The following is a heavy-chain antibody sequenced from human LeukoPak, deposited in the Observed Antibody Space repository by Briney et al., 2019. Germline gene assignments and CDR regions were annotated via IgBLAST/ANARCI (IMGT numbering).Heavy chain of an antibody. V-gene: IGHV4-59*01. CDR1: GGSISSYY. D-gene: IGHD6-13*01. J-gene: IGHJ4*02. Sequence: PSETLSLTCTVSGGSISSYYWSWLRQPPGRGLEWIGYIYYSGSTNYNPSLKSRVTISVDTSKNQFSLKLSSVTAADTAVYYCAIETDGYSSPFDYRGQGTLVTVSS. CDR3: AIETDGYSSPFDY. CDR2: IYYSGST.